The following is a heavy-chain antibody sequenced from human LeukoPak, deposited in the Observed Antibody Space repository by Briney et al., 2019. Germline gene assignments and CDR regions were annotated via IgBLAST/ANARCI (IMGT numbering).Heavy chain of an antibody. J-gene: IGHJ4*02. CDR3: ARSAYNYGYVYFDH. Sequence: GASVKVPCKASGYTFTGCFIHYVRQAPGQGLKWMGWIDPNSDNIRYSETFKDRVTMTRDTSTNTAYMELSWLRSDDTAVYYCARSAYNYGYVYFDHWGQETLVIVSS. D-gene: IGHD5-18*01. V-gene: IGHV1-2*02. CDR2: IDPNSDNI. CDR1: GYTFTGCF.